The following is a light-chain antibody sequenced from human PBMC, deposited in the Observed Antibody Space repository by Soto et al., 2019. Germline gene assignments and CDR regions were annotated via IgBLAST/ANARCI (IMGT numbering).Light chain of an antibody. CDR1: QSISSW. Sequence: IQMTQSPSTLSASVGDRVTITCRASQSISSWLAWYQQKPGKPPDLLIYAASSLHSGVPSRFSGSGSGTDFTLTISSLQPEDFATFYCQQSYSSWTFGQGTKVDIK. CDR2: AAS. J-gene: IGKJ1*01. CDR3: QQSYSSWT. V-gene: IGKV1-39*01.